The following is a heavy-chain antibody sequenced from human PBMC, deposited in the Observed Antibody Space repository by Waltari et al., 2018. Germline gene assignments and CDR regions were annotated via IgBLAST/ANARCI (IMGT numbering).Heavy chain of an antibody. CDR3: ARGVGSPHYFYGMDV. J-gene: IGHJ6*02. Sequence: QVQLQQWGAGLLKPSETLSLTCAVYGGSFTAYLWSWIRQSPGKGLEWVGEINHSGSPNYNPSLKSRVSISVDPSKNQFSLKLSSMTAADTAVYYCARGVGSPHYFYGMDVWGQGTTVTVSS. CDR1: GGSFTAYL. V-gene: IGHV4-34*01. D-gene: IGHD1-26*01. CDR2: INHSGSP.